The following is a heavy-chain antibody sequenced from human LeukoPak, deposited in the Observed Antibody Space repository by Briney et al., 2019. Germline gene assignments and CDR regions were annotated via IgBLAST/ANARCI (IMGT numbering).Heavy chain of an antibody. V-gene: IGHV3-30*02. J-gene: IGHJ5*02. CDR2: IRYDGSNK. CDR1: GFTFSSYG. Sequence: PGGSLRLSCAASGFTFSSYGMHWVRQAPGKGLEWVAFIRYDGSNKYYADSVKGRFTISRDNSKNTLYLQVNSLRAEDTAVYYCAKDYGDFLGWFDPWGQGTLVTVSS. CDR3: AKDYGDFLGWFDP. D-gene: IGHD4-17*01.